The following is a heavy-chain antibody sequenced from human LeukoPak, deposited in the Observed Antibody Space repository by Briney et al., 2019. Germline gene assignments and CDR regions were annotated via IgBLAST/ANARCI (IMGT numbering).Heavy chain of an antibody. CDR1: GFTFSSYS. V-gene: IGHV3-21*01. Sequence: GSLRRSCAASGFTFSSYSMNWVRQAPGKGLEWVSSISSSSIYIYYADSVKGRFTISRDNAKNSLYLQMNSLRAEDTAVYYCARDGYCSSTSCPDYWGQGTLVTVSS. J-gene: IGHJ4*02. CDR2: ISSSSIYI. CDR3: ARDGYCSSTSCPDY. D-gene: IGHD2-2*01.